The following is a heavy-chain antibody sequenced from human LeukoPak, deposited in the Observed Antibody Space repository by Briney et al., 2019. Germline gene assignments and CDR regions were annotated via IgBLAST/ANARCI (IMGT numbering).Heavy chain of an antibody. CDR1: GFTFSYHG. D-gene: IGHD2-2*01. Sequence: NPAGFLRLSCVAAGFTFSYHGVAWVRQAPGKGLEWGSYINSGGSTIYYADSVKGRFTITRDNAVSSLYLQMNSLRAEDTAVYFCARSLTSTCRSSLVGFDLWGQGTMVTVSS. CDR3: ARSLTSTCRSSLVGFDL. J-gene: IGHJ3*01. V-gene: IGHV3-48*03. CDR2: INSGGSTI.